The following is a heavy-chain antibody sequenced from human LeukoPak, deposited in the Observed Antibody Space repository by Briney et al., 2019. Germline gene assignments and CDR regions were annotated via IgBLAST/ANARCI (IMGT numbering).Heavy chain of an antibody. Sequence: GGSLRLSCAASGFTFSSYSMNWVRQAPGKGLEWISYISSSRSTIYYADSVKGRFTISRDNAKNSLYLQMNSLRAEDTAVYYCARDRMVYADIWGQGTLVTVSS. V-gene: IGHV3-48*01. J-gene: IGHJ4*02. D-gene: IGHD2-8*01. CDR3: ARDRMVYADI. CDR2: ISSSRSTI. CDR1: GFTFSSYS.